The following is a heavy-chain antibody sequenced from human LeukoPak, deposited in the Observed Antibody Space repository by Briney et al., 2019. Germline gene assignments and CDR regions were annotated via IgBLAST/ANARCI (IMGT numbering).Heavy chain of an antibody. J-gene: IGHJ3*02. CDR1: GGSISSGGYY. Sequence: SQTLSLTCTVSGGSISSGGYYWSWIRQHPGKGLEWIGYIYYSGSTYYNPSLKSRVIISVDTSKNQFSLKLSSVTAADTAVYYCARERNTVTTSSAFDIWGQGTMVTVSS. V-gene: IGHV4-31*03. D-gene: IGHD4-17*01. CDR3: ARERNTVTTSSAFDI. CDR2: IYYSGST.